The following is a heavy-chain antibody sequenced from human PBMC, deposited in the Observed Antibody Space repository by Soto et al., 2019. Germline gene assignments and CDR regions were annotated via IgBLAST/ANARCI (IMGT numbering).Heavy chain of an antibody. J-gene: IGHJ6*02. CDR1: GFTFGDYA. V-gene: IGHV3-9*01. CDR3: AKDRSSGSPYYGMDF. Sequence: EMQLVESGGGLVQPGRSLRLSCAASGFTFGDYAMNWVRQVPGKGLEWVSGFKWNSGDVGYADSVKGRFTISRDNAKNSLYLQMNSLRPEDTAVYYCAKDRSSGSPYYGMDFWGQGTMVTVSS. D-gene: IGHD3-10*01. CDR2: FKWNSGDV.